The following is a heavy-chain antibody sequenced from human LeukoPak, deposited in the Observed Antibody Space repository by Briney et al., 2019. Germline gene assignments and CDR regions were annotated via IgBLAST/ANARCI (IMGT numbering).Heavy chain of an antibody. CDR3: ARGGVAAAGIYYYGMDV. Sequence: ASVKVSCKASGYTFTSYDINWVRQATGQGLEWMGWMNPNSGNTGYAQKFQGRVTMTRNTSISTAYMELSSLRSEDTAMYYCARGGVAAAGIYYYGMDVWGQGTTVTVSS. CDR1: GYTFTSYD. V-gene: IGHV1-8*01. J-gene: IGHJ6*02. D-gene: IGHD6-13*01. CDR2: MNPNSGNT.